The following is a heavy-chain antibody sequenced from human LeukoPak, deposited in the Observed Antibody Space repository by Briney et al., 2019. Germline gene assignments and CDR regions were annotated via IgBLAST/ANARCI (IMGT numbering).Heavy chain of an antibody. CDR1: GYSISSGYY. J-gene: IGHJ4*02. Sequence: SETLSLACAVSGYSISSGYYWGWIRQPPGKGLEWIGSIYHSGSTYYNPSLKSRVTISVDTSKNQFSLKLSSVTAAATAVYYCARVEGGFGELWGYYFDYWGQGTLVTVSS. V-gene: IGHV4-38-2*01. CDR2: IYHSGST. D-gene: IGHD3-10*01. CDR3: ARVEGGFGELWGYYFDY.